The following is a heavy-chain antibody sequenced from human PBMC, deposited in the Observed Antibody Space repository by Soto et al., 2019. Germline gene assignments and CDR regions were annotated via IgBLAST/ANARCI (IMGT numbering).Heavy chain of an antibody. CDR2: LYYGRSA. V-gene: IGHV4-59*01. D-gene: IGHD3-22*01. CDR1: GDSISSYY. Sequence: QVQLQESGPGLVKPSETLSLTCAVSGDSISSYYCMWIRQPPGKGLESIGYLYYGRSANYNPSLKXRXTXSXXTSTNQCSLTLSPMPAADTAVYYCALRSMAVVPEYWGQGTLVTVSS. CDR3: ALRSMAVVPEY. J-gene: IGHJ4*02.